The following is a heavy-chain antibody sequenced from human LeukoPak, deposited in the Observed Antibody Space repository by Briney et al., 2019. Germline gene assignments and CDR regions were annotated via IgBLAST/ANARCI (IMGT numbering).Heavy chain of an antibody. CDR3: ARDYCTRGGDCYKEDLFNP. V-gene: IGHV1-18*01. CDR1: GYTFAIYG. Sequence: GASVKVSCKASGYTFAIYGISWVRQAPGQGLEWMAWISPYDGDTNYAQNFEGRVTMTTETSTSTAYMELRSLRSDDTAIYCCARDYCTRGGDCYKEDLFNPWGQGTLVTVSS. D-gene: IGHD2-21*02. J-gene: IGHJ5*02. CDR2: ISPYDGDT.